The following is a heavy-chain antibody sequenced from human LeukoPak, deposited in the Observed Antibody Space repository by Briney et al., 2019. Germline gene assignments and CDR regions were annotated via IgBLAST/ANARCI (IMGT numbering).Heavy chain of an antibody. CDR1: GGSISSVDYY. J-gene: IGHJ5*02. CDR2: IYYSGST. CDR3: ARALSLYDFWSGYYRIWFDP. V-gene: IGHV4-30-4*08. Sequence: SETLSLTSTVSGGSISSVDYYWSWIRQPPGRSLEWIGYIYYSGSTYYNPSLKSRVTISVDTSKNQFSLKLSSVTAADTAVYYCARALSLYDFWSGYYRIWFDPWGQGTLVTVSS. D-gene: IGHD3-3*01.